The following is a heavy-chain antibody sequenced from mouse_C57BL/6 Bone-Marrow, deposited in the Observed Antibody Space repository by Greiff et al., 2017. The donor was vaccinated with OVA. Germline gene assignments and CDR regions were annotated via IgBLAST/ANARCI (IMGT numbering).Heavy chain of an antibody. CDR1: GFNIKDYY. V-gene: IGHV14-1*01. CDR2: IDPEDGDT. CDR3: TCYYYGSSLGYYFDY. D-gene: IGHD1-1*01. J-gene: IGHJ2*01. Sequence: EVKLLESGAELVRPGASVKLSCTASGFNIKDYYMHWVKQRPEQGLEWIGRIDPEDGDTEYAPKFQGKATMTADTSSNTAYLQLSSLTSEDTAVYYCTCYYYGSSLGYYFDYWGQGTTLTVSS.